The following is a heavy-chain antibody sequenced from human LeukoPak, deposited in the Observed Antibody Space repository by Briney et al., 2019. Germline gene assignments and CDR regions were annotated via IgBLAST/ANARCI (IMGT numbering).Heavy chain of an antibody. CDR3: ARGAVGYGDSYNYYNMDV. Sequence: SVKVSCKASGGTFSSSAISWVRQAPGQGLEWMGGIIPIFGTADYAQKFQGRATITADKSTSTAYTEVSSLRSEDTAAYYCARGAVGYGDSYNYYNMDVWGQGTTVTVSS. J-gene: IGHJ6*02. D-gene: IGHD4-17*01. CDR2: IIPIFGTA. CDR1: GGTFSSSA. V-gene: IGHV1-69*06.